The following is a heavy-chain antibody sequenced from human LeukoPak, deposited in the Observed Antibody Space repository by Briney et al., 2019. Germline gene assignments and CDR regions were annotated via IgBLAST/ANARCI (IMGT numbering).Heavy chain of an antibody. CDR3: PRPTHYDFWSGSYSSSRVYYYMDA. Sequence: VRSLSLSCAVSGFAFSSDAITCVREAPGKGVGWGSAITGCGDTTYYADSAKGRFTTSRDNSKNTLYLQMNSRRAEDTAVYYCPRPTHYDFWSGSYSSSRVYYYMDASGKGTPVIASS. D-gene: IGHD3-3*01. CDR2: ITGCGDTT. V-gene: IGHV3-23*01. J-gene: IGHJ6*03. CDR1: GFAFSSDA.